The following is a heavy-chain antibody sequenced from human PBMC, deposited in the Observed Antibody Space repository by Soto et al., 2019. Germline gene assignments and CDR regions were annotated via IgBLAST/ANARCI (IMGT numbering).Heavy chain of an antibody. Sequence: QVQLQESGPGLVKPSETLSLTCTVSGGSISSYYWSWIRQPPGKGLEWIGYIYYSGSTNYNPSLKSRETISVDTSKNQSSLKRASVAAADTAVYDGARDRSSRWRRYLDLWGRGTLVTVSS. V-gene: IGHV4-59*01. J-gene: IGHJ2*01. CDR3: ARDRSSRWRRYLDL. D-gene: IGHD6-13*01. CDR1: GGSISSYY. CDR2: IYYSGST.